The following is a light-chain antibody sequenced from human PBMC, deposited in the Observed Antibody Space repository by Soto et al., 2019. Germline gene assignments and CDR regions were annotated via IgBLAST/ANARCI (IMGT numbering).Light chain of an antibody. CDR2: GAS. V-gene: IGKV3-20*01. CDR1: QSVSSNY. CDR3: QQYNSYLYT. Sequence: DIVLTQSPGTLSLSPGERATLSCRASQSVSSNYLAWYQQKPGQAPRLLIYGASTRATGVPDRFSGSGSGREFTLTISSLQPDDFATYYCQQYNSYLYTFGQGTTGDIK. J-gene: IGKJ2*01.